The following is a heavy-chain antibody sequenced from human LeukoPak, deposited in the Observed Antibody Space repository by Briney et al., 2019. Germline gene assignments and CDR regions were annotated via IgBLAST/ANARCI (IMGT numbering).Heavy chain of an antibody. CDR3: AKDGRLWFGELSSYYYYMDV. V-gene: IGHV3-30*02. CDR2: IRYDGSNK. Sequence: GGSLSLSCAASGFTFSSYNMNWVRQAPGKGLEWVAFIRYDGSNKYYAGSVKGRFTISRDNSKNTLYLQMNSLRAEDTAVYYCAKDGRLWFGELSSYYYYMDVWGKGTTVTISS. CDR1: GFTFSSYN. D-gene: IGHD3-10*01. J-gene: IGHJ6*03.